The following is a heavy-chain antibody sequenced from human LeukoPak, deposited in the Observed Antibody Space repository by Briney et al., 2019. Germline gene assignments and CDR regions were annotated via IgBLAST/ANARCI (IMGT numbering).Heavy chain of an antibody. V-gene: IGHV4-59*12. CDR2: IYYSGST. D-gene: IGHD3-22*01. Sequence: SETLSLTCTVSGGSISSYYWSWIRQPPGKGLEWIGYIYYSGSTNYNPSLKSRVTISVDTSKNQFSLKLSSVTAADTAVYYCARGGYYDSSGYYYFDYWGQGTLVTVSS. J-gene: IGHJ4*02. CDR1: GGSISSYY. CDR3: ARGGYYDSSGYYYFDY.